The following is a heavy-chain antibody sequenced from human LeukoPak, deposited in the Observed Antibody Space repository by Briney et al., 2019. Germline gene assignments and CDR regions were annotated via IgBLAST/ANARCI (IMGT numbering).Heavy chain of an antibody. V-gene: IGHV3-23*01. CDR2: ITTSGSGGST. J-gene: IGHJ4*02. Sequence: GGSLRLSCAASGFTFKNFAMTWVRQAPGKGLEWVSTITTSGSGGSTYYADSVKGRFTISRDNSKNTLYLQMNSLRAEDTAVYYCAKASSHYDFWSGYYSYFDYWGQGTLVTVSS. CDR1: GFTFKNFA. D-gene: IGHD3-3*01. CDR3: AKASSHYDFWSGYYSYFDY.